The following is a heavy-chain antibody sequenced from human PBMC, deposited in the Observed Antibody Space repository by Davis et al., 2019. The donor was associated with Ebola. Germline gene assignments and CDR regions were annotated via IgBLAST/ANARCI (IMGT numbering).Heavy chain of an antibody. Sequence: SETLSLTCAVYGGSFSGYYWSWIRQPPGKGLEWIGEINHSGSTNYNPSLKSRVTISVDTSKNQFSLKLSSVTAADTAVYYCARGVAAAGIFDYWGQGTLVTVSS. V-gene: IGHV4-34*01. CDR1: GGSFSGYY. CDR2: INHSGST. J-gene: IGHJ4*02. CDR3: ARGVAAAGIFDY. D-gene: IGHD6-13*01.